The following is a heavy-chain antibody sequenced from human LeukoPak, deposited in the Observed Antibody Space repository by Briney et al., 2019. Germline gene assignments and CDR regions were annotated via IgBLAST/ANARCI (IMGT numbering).Heavy chain of an antibody. Sequence: GGSLRLSCAASGLTFDDYGMSWVRQAPGKGLEWVSGINWNGGSTGYADSVKGRFTISRDNSDNTLYLQMNSLRDEDTAIYYCAKEGTPMASSYFDYWGQGTLIAVSS. CDR2: INWNGGST. D-gene: IGHD5-18*01. J-gene: IGHJ4*02. V-gene: IGHV3-20*04. CDR3: AKEGTPMASSYFDY. CDR1: GLTFDDYG.